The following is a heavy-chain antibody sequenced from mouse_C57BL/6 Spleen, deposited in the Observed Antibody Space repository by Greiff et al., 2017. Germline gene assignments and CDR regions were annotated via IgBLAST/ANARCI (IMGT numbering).Heavy chain of an antibody. CDR1: GFTFKDYY. J-gene: IGHJ4*01. CDR2: IAPEDGET. CDR3: AVYDYDDYAMDY. V-gene: IGHV14-2*01. D-gene: IGHD2-4*01. Sequence: VQLQQSGAELVKPGASVKLSCTASGFTFKDYYMHWVKQRPEQGLEWIGRIAPEDGETKYAPKFQGKATITADTSSNTAYLQLSSLTSEDTAVYYCAVYDYDDYAMDYWGQGTSVTVSS.